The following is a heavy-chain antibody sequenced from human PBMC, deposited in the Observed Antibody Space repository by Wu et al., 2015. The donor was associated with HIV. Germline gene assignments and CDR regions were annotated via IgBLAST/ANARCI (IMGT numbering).Heavy chain of an antibody. Sequence: QVXLVQSGAEVKKPGASVKVSCKASGYTFTSYYMHWVRQAPGQGLEWMGIINPSGGSTSYAQKFQGRVTMTRDTSTSTVYMELSSLRSEDTAVYYCARGLPELSYGSGGGYYFDYWGQGTLVTVSS. J-gene: IGHJ4*02. D-gene: IGHD3-10*01. CDR2: INPSGGST. CDR3: ARGLPELSYGSGGGYYFDY. CDR1: GYTFTSYY. V-gene: IGHV1-46*01.